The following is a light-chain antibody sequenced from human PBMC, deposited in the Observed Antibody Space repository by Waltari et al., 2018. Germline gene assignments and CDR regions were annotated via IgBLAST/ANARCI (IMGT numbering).Light chain of an antibody. CDR2: DAS. J-gene: IGKJ1*01. CDR1: QRISSY. CDR3: QQSYSTLWT. V-gene: IGKV1-39*01. Sequence: DIQMTQSPSSLSASVGDRVTITCRASQRISSYLNWYQQKPGKAPKLLIYDASSLQSGVPSRFSGSGSGTDFTLTISSLQPEDFATYYCQQSYSTLWTFGQGTKVEIK.